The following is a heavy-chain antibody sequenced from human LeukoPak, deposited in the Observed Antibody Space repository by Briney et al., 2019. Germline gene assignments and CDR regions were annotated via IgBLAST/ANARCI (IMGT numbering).Heavy chain of an antibody. D-gene: IGHD3-3*01. CDR1: GGSISSGGYS. CDR2: IYHSGST. CDR3: ARRGYYDFWSGPFDP. J-gene: IGHJ5*02. V-gene: IGHV4-30-2*01. Sequence: PSETLSLTCAASGGSISSGGYSWSWIRQPPGKGLEWIGYIYHSGSTYYNPSLKSRVTISVDRSKNQFSLKLSSVTAADTAVYYCARRGYYDFWSGPFDPWGQGTLVTVSS.